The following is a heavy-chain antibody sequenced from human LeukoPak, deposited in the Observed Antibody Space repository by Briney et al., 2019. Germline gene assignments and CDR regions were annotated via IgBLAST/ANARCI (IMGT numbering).Heavy chain of an antibody. J-gene: IGHJ4*02. CDR2: ISGSGGST. CDR1: GFTFSSYG. CDR3: ARDLSGVAGYTYGRGIDY. D-gene: IGHD5-18*01. Sequence: GGTLRLSCAASGFTFSSYGMSWVRQAPGKGLEWVSAISGSGGSTYYADSVKGRFTISRDNSKNTLYLQMNSLRAEDTAVYYCARDLSGVAGYTYGRGIDYWGQGTLVTVSS. V-gene: IGHV3-23*01.